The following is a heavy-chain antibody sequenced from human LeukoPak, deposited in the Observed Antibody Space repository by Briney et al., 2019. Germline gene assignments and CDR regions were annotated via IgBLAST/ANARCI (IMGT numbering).Heavy chain of an antibody. D-gene: IGHD1-26*01. CDR3: AKEGVVGVVPWLHAFDI. V-gene: IGHV3-30*02. J-gene: IGHJ3*02. CDR1: GFTFSSYG. Sequence: PGGSLRLSCAASGFTFSSYGMHWVRQAPGKGLERVAFIRYDGSNKYYADSVKGRFTISRDNSKNTLYLQMNSLRAEDTAVYYRAKEGVVGVVPWLHAFDIWGQGTMVTVSS. CDR2: IRYDGSNK.